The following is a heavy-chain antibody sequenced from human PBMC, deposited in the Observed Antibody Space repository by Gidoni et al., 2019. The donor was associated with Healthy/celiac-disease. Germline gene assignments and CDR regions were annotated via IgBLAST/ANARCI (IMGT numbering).Heavy chain of an antibody. J-gene: IGHJ4*02. CDR1: GFTFSSYS. D-gene: IGHD4-17*01. CDR2: ISSSSSTI. CDR3: ARAVWATTVVTQYYFDY. Sequence: EVQLVESGGGLVQPGGSLRLSCAASGFTFSSYSRNWVRQAPRKGLEWVSYISSSSSTIYYADSVKGRFTISRDNAKNSLYLQMNSLRDEDTAVYYCARAVWATTVVTQYYFDYWGQGTLVTVSS. V-gene: IGHV3-48*02.